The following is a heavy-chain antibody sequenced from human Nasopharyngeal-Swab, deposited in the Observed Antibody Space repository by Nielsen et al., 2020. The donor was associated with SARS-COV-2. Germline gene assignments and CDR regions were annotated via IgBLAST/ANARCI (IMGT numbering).Heavy chain of an antibody. V-gene: IGHV3-9*01. CDR2: ISWNSGSI. J-gene: IGHJ4*02. CDR1: GFTFDDYA. D-gene: IGHD4-17*01. CDR3: AELECDYADY. Sequence: GGSLRLSCAASGFTFDDYAMHWVRQAPGKGLEWVSGISWNSGSIGYADSVKGRFTLSRDNAKNSLYLQMNSLRAEDTALYYCAELECDYADYWGQGTLVTVSS.